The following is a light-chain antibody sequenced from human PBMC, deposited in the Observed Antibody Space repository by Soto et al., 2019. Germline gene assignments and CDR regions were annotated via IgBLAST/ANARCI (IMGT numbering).Light chain of an antibody. CDR3: QQYGSSPLT. V-gene: IGKV3-20*01. CDR1: QSVSFSY. Sequence: EIVLTQSPGTLSLSPGDRATLSCRASQSVSFSYLAWYQQKAGQAPRLLIYGATSRATGIPDRFSGSESGTDFTLTISRLEPEDFAVYYCQQYGSSPLTFGGGTEVEIK. J-gene: IGKJ4*01. CDR2: GAT.